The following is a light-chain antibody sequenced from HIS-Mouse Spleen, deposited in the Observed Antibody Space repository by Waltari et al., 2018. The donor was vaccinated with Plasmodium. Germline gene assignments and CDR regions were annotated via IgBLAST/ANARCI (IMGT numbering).Light chain of an antibody. CDR3: YSTDSSGNHRV. CDR1: ALPKKY. CDR2: EDS. V-gene: IGLV3-10*01. J-gene: IGLJ3*02. Sequence: SYELTQPPSVSVSPGQTARITCSGDALPKKYAYWYQQKSGQAPVLVVYEDSKRPSGNPERFSGASAGTMATSTISGAQVEEEADYYCYSTDSSGNHRVFGGGTKLTVL.